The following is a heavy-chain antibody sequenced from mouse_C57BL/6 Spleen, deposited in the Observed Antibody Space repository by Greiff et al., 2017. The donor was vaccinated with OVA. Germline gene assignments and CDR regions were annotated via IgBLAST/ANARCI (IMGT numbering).Heavy chain of an antibody. V-gene: IGHV1-22*01. CDR3: ARAGIYDGYYGAY. CDR2: INPNNGGT. J-gene: IGHJ3*01. CDR1: GYTFTDYN. D-gene: IGHD2-3*01. Sequence: VQLLQSGPELVKPGASVKMSCKASGYTFTDYNMHWVKQSHGKSLEWIGYINPNNGGTSYNQKFKGKATLTVNKSSSTAYMELRSLTSEDSAVYYCARAGIYDGYYGAYWGQGTLVTVSA.